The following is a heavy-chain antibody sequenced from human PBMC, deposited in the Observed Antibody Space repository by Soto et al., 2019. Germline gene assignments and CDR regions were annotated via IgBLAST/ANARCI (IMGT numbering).Heavy chain of an antibody. CDR3: ARGGGPYVWFNEF. D-gene: IGHD3-16*01. V-gene: IGHV1-69*13. J-gene: IGHJ4*02. Sequence: ASVQVSCKDSGGLFSSFAISWVRQAPGQGLEWMGGIIPVFGTTNYAQKFQDRVTISADESTNTAYMELSSLRSDDTAMYYCARGGGPYVWFNEFWGQGTQVTVSS. CDR2: IIPVFGTT. CDR1: GGLFSSFA.